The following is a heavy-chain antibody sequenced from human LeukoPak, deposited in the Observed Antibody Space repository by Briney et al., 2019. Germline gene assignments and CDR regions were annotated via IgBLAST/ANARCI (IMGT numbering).Heavy chain of an antibody. CDR1: GGSISSYY. D-gene: IGHD3-10*01. V-gene: IGHV4-59*01. CDR3: ARDLYGSGSYLGY. J-gene: IGHJ4*02. CDR2: IYYSGST. Sequence: SETLSLTCTVSGGSISSYYWSWIRQPPGKGLEWIGYIYYSGSTNYNPSLKSRVTISVDTSKNQFSLKLSSVTAADTAVYYRARDLYGSGSYLGYWGQGTLVTVSS.